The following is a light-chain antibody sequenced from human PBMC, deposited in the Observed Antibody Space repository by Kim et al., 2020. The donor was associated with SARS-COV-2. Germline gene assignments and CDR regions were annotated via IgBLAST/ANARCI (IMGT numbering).Light chain of an antibody. Sequence: HAGLTQPPSVSKGLRQTATLTCTGNGNNVGDQGAAWLQQHQGHPPKLLSYRNNNRPSGISDRLSASRSGNTASLTITGLQPEDEADYYCSAWDSSLRVWVFGGGTQLTVL. V-gene: IGLV10-54*01. CDR1: GNNVGDQG. CDR3: SAWDSSLRVWV. J-gene: IGLJ3*02. CDR2: RNN.